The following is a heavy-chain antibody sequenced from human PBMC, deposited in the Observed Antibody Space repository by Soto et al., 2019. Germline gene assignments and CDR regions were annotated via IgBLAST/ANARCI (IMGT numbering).Heavy chain of an antibody. J-gene: IGHJ4*02. CDR3: AKDRTVAARNFDY. Sequence: GVLRLSCAASGFAFSNYAMGWVRQAPGKGLEWVSSISTSIDATYYADSVKGRFTSSRDDSKNTLYLQMNSLRAEDSAVYYCAKDRTVAARNFDYWGQGTQVTVSS. D-gene: IGHD6-6*01. CDR1: GFAFSNYA. CDR2: ISTSIDAT. V-gene: IGHV3-23*01.